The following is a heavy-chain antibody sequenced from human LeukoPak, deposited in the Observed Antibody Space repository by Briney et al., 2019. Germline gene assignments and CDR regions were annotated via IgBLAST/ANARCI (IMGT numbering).Heavy chain of an antibody. CDR1: GYTFTSYG. CDR2: ISAYNGNT. J-gene: IGHJ5*02. Sequence: ASVKVSCTASGYTFTSYGISWVRQAPGQGLEWMGWISAYNGNTNYAQKLQGRVTMTTDTSTSTAYMELRSLRSDDTAVYYCARDGLNRERLRFLEWLFWFDPWGQGTLVTVSS. CDR3: ARDGLNRERLRFLEWLFWFDP. V-gene: IGHV1-18*01. D-gene: IGHD3-3*01.